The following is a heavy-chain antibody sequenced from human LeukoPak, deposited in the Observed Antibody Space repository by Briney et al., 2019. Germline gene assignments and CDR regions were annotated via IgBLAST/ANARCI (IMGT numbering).Heavy chain of an antibody. CDR3: ARGGDSSGYEGRFDP. Sequence: PSETLSLTCAVYGGSFIGFHWNWIRQPPGKGLEWIGDINHSGSTNYNPSLTSRVTISVDPSKNQFSLKLTSVTAADAAVYYCARGGDSSGYEGRFDPWGQGTLVTVSS. D-gene: IGHD3-22*01. J-gene: IGHJ5*02. V-gene: IGHV4-34*01. CDR1: GGSFIGFH. CDR2: INHSGST.